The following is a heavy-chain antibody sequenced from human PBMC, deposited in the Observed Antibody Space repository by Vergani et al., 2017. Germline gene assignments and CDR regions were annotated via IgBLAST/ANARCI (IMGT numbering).Heavy chain of an antibody. Sequence: EVQLLESGGGLVQPGGSLRLSCAASGFTFSSYAMSWVRQAPGKGLEWVSAISGSGGSTYYADSVKGRFTISRDNSKNTLYLQMNSLRAEDTAVYYCAKEEYDSSGYYPIYWYFDLWGRGTLVTVSS. CDR3: AKEEYDSSGYYPIYWYFDL. V-gene: IGHV3-23*01. J-gene: IGHJ2*01. CDR2: ISGSGGST. D-gene: IGHD3-22*01. CDR1: GFTFSSYA.